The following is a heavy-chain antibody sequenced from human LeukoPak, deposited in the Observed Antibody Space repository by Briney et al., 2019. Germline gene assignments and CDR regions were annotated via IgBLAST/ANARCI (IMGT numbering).Heavy chain of an antibody. V-gene: IGHV1-69*05. D-gene: IGHD1-26*01. CDR2: IIPIFGTA. CDR3: ARDLIVGATTNAFDI. Sequence: SVKVSCKASGGTFSSYAISWVRQAPGQGLEWMGGIIPIFGTANYAQKFQGRVTITTDESTSTAYMELGSLRSEDTAVYYCARDLIVGATTNAFDIWGQGTMVTVSS. J-gene: IGHJ3*02. CDR1: GGTFSSYA.